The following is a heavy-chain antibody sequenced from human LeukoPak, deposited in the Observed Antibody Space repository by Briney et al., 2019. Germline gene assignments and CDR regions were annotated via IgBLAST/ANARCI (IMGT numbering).Heavy chain of an antibody. J-gene: IGHJ4*02. Sequence: PGGSLRLSCAASGFTFSSYWMHWVRQAPGKGLVWVSRIKSDGSYTSYADSVKGRFTISRDNAKNTLYLQMNSLRAEDTAVYYRARGSGTYCDSWGQGTLVTVSS. CDR2: IKSDGSYT. D-gene: IGHD3-10*01. V-gene: IGHV3-74*01. CDR3: ARGSGTYCDS. CDR1: GFTFSSYW.